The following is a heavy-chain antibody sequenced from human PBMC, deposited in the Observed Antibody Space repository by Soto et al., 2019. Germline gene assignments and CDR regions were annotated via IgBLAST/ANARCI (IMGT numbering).Heavy chain of an antibody. CDR1: GFIFINAW. V-gene: IGHV3-15*01. Sequence: PGGSLRLSCAASGFIFINAWMNWVRQAPGKGLEWVGRIKSKTEGETTDYAAPVKGRFTISRDDSQNTLYLQMNSLKTEDTAVYYCTTRDVDTAMLTDYYFDYWGQGTLVTVSS. CDR3: TTRDVDTAMLTDYYFDY. CDR2: IKSKTEGETT. D-gene: IGHD5-18*01. J-gene: IGHJ4*02.